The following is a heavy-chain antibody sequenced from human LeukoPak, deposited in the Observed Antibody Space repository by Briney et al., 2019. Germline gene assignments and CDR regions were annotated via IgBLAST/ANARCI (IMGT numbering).Heavy chain of an antibody. J-gene: IGHJ5*02. CDR1: GFTFSSYA. CDR2: ISRTGDST. D-gene: IGHD3-3*01. Sequence: GGSLRLSCAASGFTFSSYAMSWVRQAPGKGLEWVSSISRTGDSTFYADSVKGRFTISRDNSKNTLYLQMNRLRAEDTAVYYCAKDDFWSGSWGQGTLVTVSS. CDR3: AKDDFWSGS. V-gene: IGHV3-23*01.